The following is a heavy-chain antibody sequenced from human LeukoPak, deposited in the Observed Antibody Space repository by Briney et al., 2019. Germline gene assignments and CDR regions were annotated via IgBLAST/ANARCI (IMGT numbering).Heavy chain of an antibody. D-gene: IGHD4-11*01. V-gene: IGHV1-3*01. CDR1: GYTFTHYA. CDR2: TNVANDYT. Sequence: GASVKVSCKASGYTFTHYAVHWVRQAPGQRLEWMGWTNVANDYTESSQKLQDRFIITSDPSATTVYMELSSLRSEDTAVYYCARDDFSTYAGLNYFDYWGQGSLVTVSS. CDR3: ARDDFSTYAGLNYFDY. J-gene: IGHJ4*02.